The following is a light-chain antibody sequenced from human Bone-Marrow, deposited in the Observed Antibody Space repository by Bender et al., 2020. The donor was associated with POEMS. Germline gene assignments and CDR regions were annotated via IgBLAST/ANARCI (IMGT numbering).Light chain of an antibody. CDR3: HSWGSNTAV. J-gene: IGLJ2*01. CDR2: QDT. CDR1: KLGEEY. Sequence: SYELTQPPSVSVSPGQTATITCSGEKLGEEYACWYQQKPGQSPVVVIYQDTKRPSGIPERFSGSTSGNTASLTISGTQTMDEADYYCHSWGSNTAVFSGGTKLTGL. V-gene: IGLV3-1*01.